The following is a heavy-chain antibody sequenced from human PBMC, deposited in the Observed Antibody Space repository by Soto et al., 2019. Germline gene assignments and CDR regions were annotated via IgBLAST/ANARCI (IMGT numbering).Heavy chain of an antibody. D-gene: IGHD3-22*01. CDR2: IIPIFGTA. Sequence: QVQLVQSGAEVKKPGSSVKVSCKASGGTFSSYAISWVRQAPGQGPEWMGGIIPIFGTANYAQKFQGRVTNAEDNSTSTAYKELSSLRSEDTAVYYCASPSYDRSVYSADAFDIWGQGTMVTVST. CDR3: ASPSYDRSVYSADAFDI. V-gene: IGHV1-69*06. CDR1: GGTFSSYA. J-gene: IGHJ3*02.